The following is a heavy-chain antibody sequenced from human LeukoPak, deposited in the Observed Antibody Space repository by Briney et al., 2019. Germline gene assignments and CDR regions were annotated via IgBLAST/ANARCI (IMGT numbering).Heavy chain of an antibody. V-gene: IGHV4-61*05. CDR1: GYSINSGYY. CDR3: ARLDDILTGYYRELYFDY. D-gene: IGHD3-9*01. CDR2: IYYSGST. Sequence: SETLSLTCTVSGYSINSGYYWAWIRQPPGKGLEWIGYIYYSGSTNYNPSLKSRVTISVDTSKNQFSLKLSSVTAADTAVYYCARLDDILTGYYRELYFDYWGQGTLVTVSS. J-gene: IGHJ4*02.